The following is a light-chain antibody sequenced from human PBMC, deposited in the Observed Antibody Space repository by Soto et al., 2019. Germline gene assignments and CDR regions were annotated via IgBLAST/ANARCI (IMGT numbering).Light chain of an antibody. CDR1: QNINTW. V-gene: IGKV1-5*03. CDR2: RAS. Sequence: IQMTQSPSTLSASVGDRVTITCRASQNINTWLAWYQQKPGKAPRLLIYRASSLENGVPSRFGGRGSGTQFSFTISSLQPYESATYYCQQYSNDSTFGQGTKVEIK. J-gene: IGKJ1*01. CDR3: QQYSNDST.